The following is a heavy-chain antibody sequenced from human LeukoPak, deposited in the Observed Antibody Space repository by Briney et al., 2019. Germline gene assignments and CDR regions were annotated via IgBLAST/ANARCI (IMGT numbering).Heavy chain of an antibody. V-gene: IGHV4-4*07. CDR1: GGSISSYY. CDR3: ARRYCSGGRCPNYFDY. J-gene: IGHJ4*02. CDR2: IYNSGST. D-gene: IGHD2-15*01. Sequence: KSSETLSLTCTVSGGSISSYYWSWIRQPAGKGLEWIGRIYNSGSTTYNPSLKSRVTMSVDTSKNQFSLKLSSVTAADTAVYYCARRYCSGGRCPNYFDYWGQGTLVTVFS.